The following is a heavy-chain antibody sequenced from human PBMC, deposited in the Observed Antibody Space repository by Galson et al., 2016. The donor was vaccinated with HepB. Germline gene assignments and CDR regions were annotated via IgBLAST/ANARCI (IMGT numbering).Heavy chain of an antibody. J-gene: IGHJ4*02. V-gene: IGHV1-69*13. Sequence: SVKVSCKASGGTFRNYAITWVRQAPGQGLEWMGGIIPIFDTANYAQKFQGRVTITADESTSTAYMELSSLRSEDTAVYYCARDGSYYDGGLDDWGQGTLVTVSS. D-gene: IGHD1-26*01. CDR2: IIPIFDTA. CDR3: ARDGSYYDGGLDD. CDR1: GGTFRNYA.